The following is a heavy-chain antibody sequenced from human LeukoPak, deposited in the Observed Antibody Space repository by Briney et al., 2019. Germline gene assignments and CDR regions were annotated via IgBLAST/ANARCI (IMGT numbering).Heavy chain of an antibody. Sequence: GGSLRLSCVASGFTFNSYTLHWVRQAPGKGLEWVAVMSYDGSHKYHADSVKGRFTISRDNSKNTLYLQMNSLRAEDTAIYFCARDVGGYAFDYWGQGTLVTVSS. CDR1: GFTFNSYT. CDR3: ARDVGGYAFDY. J-gene: IGHJ4*02. D-gene: IGHD5-12*01. V-gene: IGHV3-30*04. CDR2: MSYDGSHK.